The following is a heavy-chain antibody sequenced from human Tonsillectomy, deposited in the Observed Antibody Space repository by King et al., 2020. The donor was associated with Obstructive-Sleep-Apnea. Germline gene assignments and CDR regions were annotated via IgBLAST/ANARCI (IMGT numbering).Heavy chain of an antibody. CDR2: INHRVST. V-gene: IGHV4-34*01. J-gene: IGHJ4*02. CDR1: GGSFSGYY. CDR3: ARRYYGSGSYSPFDY. Sequence: VQLQQWGAGLLKPSETLSLTCAVYGGSFSGYYWRWIRQSPGKGLEWIGEINHRVSTNYNPSHTSRVTMLVDTSKNQFSLNLSSVTAADTAVYYCARRYYGSGSYSPFDYWGQGNLVTVSS. D-gene: IGHD3-10*01.